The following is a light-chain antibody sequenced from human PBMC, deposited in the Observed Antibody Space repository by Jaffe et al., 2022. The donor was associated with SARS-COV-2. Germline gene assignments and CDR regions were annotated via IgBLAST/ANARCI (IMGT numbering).Light chain of an antibody. Sequence: QSALTQPASVSGSPGQSITMSCTGTSSDVGGYNSVSWYQQHPGKAPKVMIYEVNNRPSGVPDRFSGSKSANTASLTISGLQAEDEADYYCSSYSSTITWVFGGGTKVTVL. CDR1: SSDVGGYNS. CDR3: SSYSSTITWV. CDR2: EVN. J-gene: IGLJ3*02. V-gene: IGLV2-14*01.